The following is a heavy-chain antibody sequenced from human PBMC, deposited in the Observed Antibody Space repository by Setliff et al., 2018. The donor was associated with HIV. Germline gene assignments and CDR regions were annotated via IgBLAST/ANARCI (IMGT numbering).Heavy chain of an antibody. J-gene: IGHJ4*02. V-gene: IGHV4-34*01. Sequence: PSETLSLTCAVHGGSFSGYYWSWIRQSPGKGLEWIGEINHVGITNYNPSLKSRVTISVDTSKNQFSLKLNSVTAADTALYYCARSSSSSCRFDYWGQGTLVTVSS. D-gene: IGHD6-6*01. CDR1: GGSFSGYY. CDR2: INHVGIT. CDR3: ARSSSSSCRFDY.